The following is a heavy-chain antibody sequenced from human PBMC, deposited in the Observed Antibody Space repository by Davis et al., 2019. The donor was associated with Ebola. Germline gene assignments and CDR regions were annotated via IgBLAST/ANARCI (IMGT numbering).Heavy chain of an antibody. Sequence: PGGSLRLSCAASGFTFSSYAMSWVRQAPGKGLEWVSAISGSGGSTYYADSVKGRFTISRDNSKNTLYLQMNSLRAEDTAVYYCAKDSGTTVTTNWYFDLWGRGTLVTVSS. CDR1: GFTFSSYA. CDR2: ISGSGGST. V-gene: IGHV3-23*01. D-gene: IGHD4-17*01. J-gene: IGHJ2*01. CDR3: AKDSGTTVTTNWYFDL.